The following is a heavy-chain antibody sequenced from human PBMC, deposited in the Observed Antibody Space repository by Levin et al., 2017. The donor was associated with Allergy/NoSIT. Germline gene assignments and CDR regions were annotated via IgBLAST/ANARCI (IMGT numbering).Heavy chain of an antibody. V-gene: IGHV5-51*01. Sequence: GESLKISCQASGYSFTSYWFGWVRQRPGKGLEWMGLIFPSDSDTRVSPSFQGQIIMSVDKSISTAYLQWSSLKASDTAMYYCARRGSDGSNSVDYWGQGTLVTVSS. D-gene: IGHD4-23*01. CDR3: ARRGSDGSNSVDY. J-gene: IGHJ4*02. CDR2: IFPSDSDT. CDR1: GYSFTSYW.